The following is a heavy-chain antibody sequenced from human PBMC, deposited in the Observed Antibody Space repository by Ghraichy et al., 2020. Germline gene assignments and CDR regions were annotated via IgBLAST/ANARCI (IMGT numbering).Heavy chain of an antibody. CDR3: AKDAWSSGWVIGRADH. CDR1: GFTFSSYA. Sequence: GGSLRLSCAASGFTFSSYAMSWVRQAPGKGLEWVSGISGSSGSTDYADSVKGRFTISRDNSKNTLYLHMNSLRAEDTAVYYCAKDAWSSGWVIGRADHWGQGTLVTVSS. CDR2: ISGSSGST. J-gene: IGHJ5*02. D-gene: IGHD6-19*01. V-gene: IGHV3-23*01.